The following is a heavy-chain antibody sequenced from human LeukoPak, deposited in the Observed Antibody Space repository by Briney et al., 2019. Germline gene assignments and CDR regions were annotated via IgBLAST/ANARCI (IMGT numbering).Heavy chain of an antibody. V-gene: IGHV4-4*02. CDR3: ARDRGDITMVRGARNWFDP. D-gene: IGHD3-10*01. CDR1: GGSISSSNW. J-gene: IGHJ5*02. Sequence: SETLSLTCAVSGGSISSSNWWSWVRQPPGKGLEWIGEIYHSGSTNCNPSLKSRVTISVDKSKNQFSLKLSSVTAADTAVYYCARDRGDITMVRGARNWFDPWGQGTLVTVSS. CDR2: IYHSGST.